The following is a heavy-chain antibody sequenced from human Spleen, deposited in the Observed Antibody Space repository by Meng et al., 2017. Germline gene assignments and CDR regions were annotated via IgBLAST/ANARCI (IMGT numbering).Heavy chain of an antibody. D-gene: IGHD3/OR15-3a*01. CDR2: MNPTSGDT. Sequence: QVQLVQSGAEVKKPGASVEVSCEASGYTFTNYDINWVRQATGQGLEWMGWMNPTSGDTAYAQKFQGRVTMTRDTSRSIAYMKLSSLRFKDTAVYYCVTYDFWGHNHLGWFDPWGQGTLVTVSS. V-gene: IGHV1-8*01. CDR3: VTYDFWGHNHLGWFDP. CDR1: GYTFTNYD. J-gene: IGHJ5*02.